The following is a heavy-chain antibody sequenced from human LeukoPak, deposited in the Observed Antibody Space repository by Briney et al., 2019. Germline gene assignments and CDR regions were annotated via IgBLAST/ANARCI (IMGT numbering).Heavy chain of an antibody. J-gene: IGHJ4*02. CDR1: GFTFSSYE. Sequence: GGSLRLSCAASGFTFSSYEMNWVRQASGKGLEWVSYITTSGSTIYYADSVKGRFTISRDNAKNSLYLQMNSLRAEDTAVYSCARDKTRGLGYSYSKSGNYFDYWGQGTLVTVSS. CDR2: ITTSGSTI. CDR3: ARDKTRGLGYSYSKSGNYFDY. V-gene: IGHV3-48*03. D-gene: IGHD5-18*01.